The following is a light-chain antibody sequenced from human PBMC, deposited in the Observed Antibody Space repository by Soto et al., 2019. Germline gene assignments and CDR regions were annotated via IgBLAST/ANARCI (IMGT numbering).Light chain of an antibody. CDR3: QQRSNWPPIT. V-gene: IGKV3-11*01. CDR1: QNILSN. CDR2: GAS. Sequence: EIVMTQSPATLSVSPGERATLSCRASQNILSNLAWYQQKPGQAPRLLIYGASTRATGIPARFSGSGSGTEFTLTISSLEPEDFATYYCQQRSNWPPITFGQGTRLEIK. J-gene: IGKJ5*01.